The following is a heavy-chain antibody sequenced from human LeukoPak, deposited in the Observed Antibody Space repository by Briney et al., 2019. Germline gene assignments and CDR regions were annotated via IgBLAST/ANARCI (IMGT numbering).Heavy chain of an antibody. D-gene: IGHD3-10*01. CDR1: GYTFTSYD. V-gene: IGHV1-8*01. Sequence: ASVKVSCKASGYTFTSYDINWVRQATGQGLEWMGWMNPNSGNTGYAQKFQGRVTMTRNTSISTAYMELSSLRSEDTAAYYCARVPLLWFGENWFDPWGQGTLVTVSS. CDR3: ARVPLLWFGENWFDP. J-gene: IGHJ5*02. CDR2: MNPNSGNT.